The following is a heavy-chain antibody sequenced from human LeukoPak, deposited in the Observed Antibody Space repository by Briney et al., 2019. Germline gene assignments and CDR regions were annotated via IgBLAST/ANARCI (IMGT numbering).Heavy chain of an antibody. CDR2: IHYTGIT. D-gene: IGHD1-26*01. CDR1: GGSMNNYY. Sequence: KPSETLSLTCIVSGGSMNNYYWSWIRQPPGKGLEWIAYIHYTGITNYNPFLKSRVTISLDTSKNQFSLKLNSVTAADTAFYYCVRILEGSGAAFDIWGQGTMVTVSS. CDR3: VRILEGSGAAFDI. V-gene: IGHV4-59*01. J-gene: IGHJ3*02.